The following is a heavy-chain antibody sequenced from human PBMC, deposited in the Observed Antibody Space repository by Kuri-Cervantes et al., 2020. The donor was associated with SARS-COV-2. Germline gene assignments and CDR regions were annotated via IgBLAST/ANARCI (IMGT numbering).Heavy chain of an antibody. CDR1: GYTFTGYD. Sequence: MICSKASGYTFTGYDMHWVRQARGQGLEWMGWIHHNSGGTNSAQKFQGWVTMTRDTSISTVYMVRSRLSSDDTAVYYWASKGVVVPTPVDYYYAMDVWGQGTTVTVSS. D-gene: IGHD2-2*01. CDR3: ASKGVVVPTPVDYYYAMDV. V-gene: IGHV1-2*04. CDR2: IHHNSGGT. J-gene: IGHJ6*02.